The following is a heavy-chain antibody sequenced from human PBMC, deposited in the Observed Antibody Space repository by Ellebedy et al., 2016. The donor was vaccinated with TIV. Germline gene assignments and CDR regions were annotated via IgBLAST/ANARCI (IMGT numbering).Heavy chain of an antibody. V-gene: IGHV1-18*04. J-gene: IGHJ5*02. CDR3: ARVKWWGLVT. Sequence: AASVKVSCKASGYTFTGYYMHWVRQAPGQGLEWMGWISAYNGDTKYAQKLQGRVTMTTDTSTSTAYMEVRSLRSDDTAVYYCARVKWWGLVTWGQGTLVTVSS. CDR2: ISAYNGDT. D-gene: IGHD2-8*01. CDR1: GYTFTGYY.